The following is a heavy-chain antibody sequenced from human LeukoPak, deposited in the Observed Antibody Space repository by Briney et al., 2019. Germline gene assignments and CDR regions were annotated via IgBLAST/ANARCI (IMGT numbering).Heavy chain of an antibody. CDR1: GFIFSSYA. CDR3: ARGDYSGSESRVPLADY. V-gene: IGHV3-23*01. CDR2: VITSSDNT. J-gene: IGHJ4*02. D-gene: IGHD3-10*01. Sequence: GGSLRLSCVTSGFIFSSYAMSWVRQAPGKGLEWVSSVITSSDNTHYADSVRGRFTISRDHSRNTLYLQMNNLRADDTALYFCARGDYSGSESRVPLADYWGQGTLVTVSS.